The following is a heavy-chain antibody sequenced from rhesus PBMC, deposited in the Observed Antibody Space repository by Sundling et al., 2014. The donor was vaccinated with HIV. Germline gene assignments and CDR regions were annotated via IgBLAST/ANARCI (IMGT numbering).Heavy chain of an antibody. CDR2: VYGSGGST. CDR3: ARDRRYILWYWLPRPTYYGLGIP. V-gene: IGHV4-93*01. J-gene: IGHJ6*01. D-gene: IGHD2-21*01. CDR1: GASISSTNW. Sequence: QVQLQESGPGLVKPSETLSLTCAVSGASISSTNWWSWIRQSPGKGLEWIGGVYGSGGSTEYNPSLKSRVTISKRTRPRTSSPSKLSSVTAADTAVYYCARDRRYILWYWLPRPTYYGLGIPWGRRVGRHRLL.